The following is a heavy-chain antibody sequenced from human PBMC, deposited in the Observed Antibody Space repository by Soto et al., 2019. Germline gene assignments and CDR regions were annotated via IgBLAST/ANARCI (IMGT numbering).Heavy chain of an antibody. D-gene: IGHD1-26*01. J-gene: IGHJ4*02. CDR2: INHAGST. CDR3: ARVPGLLGATGFAS. CDR1: GGSISSDNW. V-gene: IGHV4-4*02. Sequence: QVQLQESGPGLVKPSGTLSLTCGVSGGSISSDNWWSWVRQPPGKGLEWIGEINHAGSTNYKPSLTSRVTIALDKSSNLFSLRLRSATAADTAGYFCARVPGLLGATGFASWGQGTRVAGPS.